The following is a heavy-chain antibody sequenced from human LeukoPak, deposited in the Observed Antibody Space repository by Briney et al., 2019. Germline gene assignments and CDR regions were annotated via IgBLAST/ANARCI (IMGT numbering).Heavy chain of an antibody. CDR1: GFTFSSYA. V-gene: IGHV3-23*01. Sequence: PGGSLRLSCAASGFTFSSYAMSWVRQAPGKGLEWVSAISGSGGSTYYADSVKGRFTISRDNSKNTLYLQMNSLRAEDTAVYYCAKGPGPKLPPSRTYTDYWGQGTLVTVSS. CDR2: ISGSGGST. D-gene: IGHD1/OR15-1a*01. CDR3: AKGPGPKLPPSRTYTDY. J-gene: IGHJ4*02.